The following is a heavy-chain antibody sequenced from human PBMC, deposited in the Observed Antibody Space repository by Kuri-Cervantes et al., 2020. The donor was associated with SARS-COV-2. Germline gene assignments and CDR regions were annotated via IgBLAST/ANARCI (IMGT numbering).Heavy chain of an antibody. CDR2: IDWDDDK. V-gene: IGHV2-70*04. CDR1: GFSLSSSGVR. D-gene: IGHD6-19*01. J-gene: IGHJ4*02. CDR3: ARARSGFNHFDS. Sequence: SGPTLVNPTQTLTLTCTLSGFSLSSSGVRVSWIRQPPGKALEWLARIDWDDDKFFNTSLKTRLTISKDTSRNQVVLTMTNMDPVDTATYYCARARSGFNHFDSWGQGYLVTVSS.